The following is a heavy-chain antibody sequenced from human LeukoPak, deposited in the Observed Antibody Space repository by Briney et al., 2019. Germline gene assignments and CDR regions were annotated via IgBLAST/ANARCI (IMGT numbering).Heavy chain of an antibody. J-gene: IGHJ3*02. V-gene: IGHV3-30*04. Sequence: PGGSLRLPCAAPGFNFRGYPRNGVRQAPGEGLEWVGLISYGGIDKSYADSVKGRFTISRDSSKRTLYLQMNSLRAEDTAMYYCARESWSDSVAFDIWGLGTMVIVSS. CDR2: ISYGGIDK. D-gene: IGHD3-3*01. CDR3: ARESWSDSVAFDI. CDR1: GFNFRGYP.